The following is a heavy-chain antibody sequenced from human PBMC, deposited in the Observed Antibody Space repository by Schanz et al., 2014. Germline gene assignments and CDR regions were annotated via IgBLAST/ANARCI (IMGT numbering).Heavy chain of an antibody. CDR1: GFTFSSYC. CDR2: ISGSGGDSV. D-gene: IGHD2-21*01. CDR3: AREFVN. V-gene: IGHV3-48*04. J-gene: IGHJ1*01. Sequence: EVQLVESGGGLVQPGGSLRLSCAASGFTFSSYCINWVRQAPGKGLEWLSHISGSGGDSVDYADSVKGRFTISRDNTRNSLYLQMNSLRVDDTAVYYCAREFVNWGQGTLVTGSS.